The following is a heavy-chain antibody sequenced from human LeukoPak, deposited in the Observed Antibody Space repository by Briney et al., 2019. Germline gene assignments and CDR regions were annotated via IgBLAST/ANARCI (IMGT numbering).Heavy chain of an antibody. Sequence: SETLSLTCTVSGGSISSGSYYWSWIRQPAGKGLEWIGRIYTSGSTNYNPSLKSRVTISVDTSKNQFSLKLSSVTAADTAVYYCARGVGSGWDYYYYMDVWGKGTTVTVSS. CDR2: IYTSGST. CDR1: GGSISSGSYY. D-gene: IGHD3-10*01. CDR3: ARGVGSGWDYYYYMDV. V-gene: IGHV4-61*02. J-gene: IGHJ6*03.